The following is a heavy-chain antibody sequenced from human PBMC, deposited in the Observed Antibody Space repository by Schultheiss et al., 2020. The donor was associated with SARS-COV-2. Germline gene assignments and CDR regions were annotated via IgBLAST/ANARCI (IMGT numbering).Heavy chain of an antibody. J-gene: IGHJ6*02. CDR1: GYTFTSYG. D-gene: IGHD6-19*01. CDR2: ISAYNGNT. CDR3: ALYSSGWYYYYYGMDV. V-gene: IGHV1-18*01. Sequence: GESLKISCKASGYTFTSYGISWVRQAPGQGLEWMGWISAYNGNTNYAQKLQGRVTMTTDTSTSTAYMELRSLRSDDTAVYYCALYSSGWYYYYYGMDVWGQGTTVTVSS.